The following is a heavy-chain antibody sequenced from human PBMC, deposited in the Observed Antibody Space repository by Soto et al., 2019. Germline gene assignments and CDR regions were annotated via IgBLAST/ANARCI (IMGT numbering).Heavy chain of an antibody. CDR1: GFTFSSYA. J-gene: IGHJ4*02. CDR2: ISGSGGST. V-gene: IGHV3-23*01. Sequence: RGSMRLSCAASGFTFSSYAMSWVRQAPGKGLEWVSAISGSGGSTYYADSVKGRFTISRDNSKNTLYLQMNSLRAEDTAVYYCAKAPGSYSSGIFDYWGQGTMVTVSS. CDR3: AKAPGSYSSGIFDY. D-gene: IGHD3-22*01.